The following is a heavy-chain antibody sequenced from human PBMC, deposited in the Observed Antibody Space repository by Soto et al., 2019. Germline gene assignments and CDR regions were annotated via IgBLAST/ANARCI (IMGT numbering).Heavy chain of an antibody. CDR1: EGYIVSRGCP. CDR2: IYHSGST. V-gene: IGHV4-30-2*01. Sequence: PLLPLPLTYGVVEGYIVSRGCPWSWIRQPPGKGLEWIGYIYHSGSTYYNPSLKSRVTISVDRSKNQFSLKLSSVTDADTAVYYCARVPDRWGQGTLVTGSS. CDR3: ARVPDR. J-gene: IGHJ5*02.